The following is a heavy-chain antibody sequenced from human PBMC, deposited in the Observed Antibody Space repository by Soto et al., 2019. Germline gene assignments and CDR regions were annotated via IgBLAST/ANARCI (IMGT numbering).Heavy chain of an antibody. CDR3: TTDWEYSSSDAFDI. V-gene: IGHV3-15*01. CDR1: GFTFSNAW. CDR2: IKSKTDGGTT. D-gene: IGHD6-6*01. J-gene: IGHJ3*02. Sequence: GGSLRLSCAASGFTFSNAWMSWVRQAPGKGLEWVGRIKSKTDGGTTDYAAPVKGRFTISRDDSKNTLYLQMNSLKTEDTAVYYCTTDWEYSSSDAFDIWGQGTMVTVSS.